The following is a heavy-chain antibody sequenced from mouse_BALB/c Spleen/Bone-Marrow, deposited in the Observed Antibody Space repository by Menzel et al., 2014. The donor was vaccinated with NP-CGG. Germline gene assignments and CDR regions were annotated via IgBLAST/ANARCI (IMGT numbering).Heavy chain of an antibody. V-gene: IGHV5-9-3*01. D-gene: IGHD1-1*01. CDR3: AGPPYYGSSEWYFDV. CDR1: GFTFSSYA. CDR2: ISSGGSYT. Sequence: VQLKESGGGLVKPGGSLKLSCAASGFTFSSYAMSWVRQTPEKRLEWVATISSGGSYTYYPDSVKGRFTISRDNAKNTLYLQMSSLRSEDTAMYYCAGPPYYGSSEWYFDVWGAGTTVTVSS. J-gene: IGHJ1*01.